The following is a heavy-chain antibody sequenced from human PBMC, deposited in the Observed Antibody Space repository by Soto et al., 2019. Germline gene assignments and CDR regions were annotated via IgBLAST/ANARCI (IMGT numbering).Heavy chain of an antibody. Sequence: QVQLVQSGAEVKKPGASVKVSCKASGYSFSDYDINWVRQATGQGPEWMGWMNPNSGNTGYAQKFQGRITTTRITSLNPAYMELSNLGSEDTAVYYCARDNRYNWNDEGWIVPWGQGTMVAVSS. D-gene: IGHD1-20*01. V-gene: IGHV1-8*01. CDR3: ARDNRYNWNDEGWIVP. J-gene: IGHJ5*02. CDR2: MNPNSGNT. CDR1: GYSFSDYD.